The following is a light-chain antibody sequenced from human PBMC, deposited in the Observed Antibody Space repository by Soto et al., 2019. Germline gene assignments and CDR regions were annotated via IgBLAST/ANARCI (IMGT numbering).Light chain of an antibody. V-gene: IGLV2-14*03. CDR1: SGDVGGYNY. CDR2: DVS. J-gene: IGLJ1*01. CDR3: SSYAGNSTGV. Sequence: QSVLTQPASVSGSPGQSIAISCTGTSGDVGGYNYVSWYQQHPGRAPKLMIYDVSNRPSGVSNRFSGSKSGNTASLTISGLQTEDEADYYCSSYAGNSTGVFGTGTKLTVL.